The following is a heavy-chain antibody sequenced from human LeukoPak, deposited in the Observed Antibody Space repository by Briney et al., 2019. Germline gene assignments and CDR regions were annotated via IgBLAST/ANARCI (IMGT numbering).Heavy chain of an antibody. CDR3: ARQLYVSGSYYAPMDV. CDR1: GGSISSYY. CDR2: IYYSGST. J-gene: IGHJ6*03. Sequence: SETLSLTCTVSGGSISSYYWSWIRQPPGKGLEWIGYIYYSGSTNYNPSPKSRLTISVDTSKNQFSLKVSSVTAADTAVYFCARQLYVSGSYYAPMDVWGKGTTVTISS. D-gene: IGHD3-10*01. V-gene: IGHV4-59*08.